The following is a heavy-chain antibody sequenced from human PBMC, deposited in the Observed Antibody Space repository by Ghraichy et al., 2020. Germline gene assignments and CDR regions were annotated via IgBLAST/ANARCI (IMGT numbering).Heavy chain of an antibody. J-gene: IGHJ6*02. CDR1: GFTFNKAW. CDR3: TTDQDIIVVVAAPPYGMDV. D-gene: IGHD2-15*01. Sequence: GESLNISCAASGFTFNKAWMSWVRQAPGKGLEWVGRIKSNSEGGTTDYAAPMKGRFTISRDDSKNMLYLQMNSLRIEDTAVYYCTTDQDIIVVVAAPPYGMDVWGQGTTVTVSS. CDR2: IKSNSEGGTT. V-gene: IGHV3-15*01.